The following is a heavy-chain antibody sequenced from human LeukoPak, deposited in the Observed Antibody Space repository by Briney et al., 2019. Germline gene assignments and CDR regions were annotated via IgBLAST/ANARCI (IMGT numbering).Heavy chain of an antibody. CDR2: AADSGST. V-gene: IGHV4-59*01. CDR1: GDSMRDYF. J-gene: IGHJ4*02. CDR3: AAMTTVTMYSYFFDS. Sequence: PSETLSLTCTVSGDSMRDYFWTWIRQPPGKGLEWIGYAADSGSTNYNPSLKSRVTISVDSSTNHFSLRLTSVTAADTAIYYCAAMTTVTMYSYFFDSWGQGTLLTVSS. D-gene: IGHD4-17*01.